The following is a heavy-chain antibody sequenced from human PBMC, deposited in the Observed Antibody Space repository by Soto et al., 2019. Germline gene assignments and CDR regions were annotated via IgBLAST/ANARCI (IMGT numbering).Heavy chain of an antibody. D-gene: IGHD6-6*01. J-gene: IGHJ6*02. V-gene: IGHV4-39*07. CDR1: GGSISSSSYY. CDR3: ARVWYSSSSLGYYYGMDV. CDR2: IYYSGST. Sequence: SETLSLTCTVSGGSISSSSYYWGWIRQPPGKGLEWIGSIYYSGSTYYNPSLKSRVTISVDTSKNQFSLKLSSVTAADTAVYYCARVWYSSSSLGYYYGMDVWGQGTTVTVSS.